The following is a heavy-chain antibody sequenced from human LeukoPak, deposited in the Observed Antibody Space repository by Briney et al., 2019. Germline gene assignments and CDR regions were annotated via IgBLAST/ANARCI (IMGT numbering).Heavy chain of an antibody. D-gene: IGHD6-13*01. Sequence: GGSLRLSCAASGFTFSNYGIHWVRQAPGKGLEWVSVIYSGGSTYYADSVKGRFTISRDNSKNTLYLQMNSLRAEDTAVYYCAREGIAAAGTLDCWGQGTLVTVSS. V-gene: IGHV3-66*01. CDR1: GFTFSNYG. CDR3: AREGIAAAGTLDC. CDR2: IYSGGST. J-gene: IGHJ4*02.